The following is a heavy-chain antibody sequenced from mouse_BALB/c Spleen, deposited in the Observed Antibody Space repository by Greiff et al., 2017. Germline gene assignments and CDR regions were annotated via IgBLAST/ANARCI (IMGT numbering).Heavy chain of an antibody. CDR1: GFTIKDSY. CDR2: IDPANGNT. J-gene: IGHJ3*01. V-gene: IGHV14-3*02. CDR3: ARWDEFPAR. Sequence: VQLQQSGAELVKPGASLKLSCTASGFTIKDSYMPWVKQTPDQGLEWIGRIDPANGNTKYDPKFQGKATITADTTSNTVYLQLSSLTSEDTAGYYWARWDEFPARWGQGTLVTVSA. D-gene: IGHD1-2*01.